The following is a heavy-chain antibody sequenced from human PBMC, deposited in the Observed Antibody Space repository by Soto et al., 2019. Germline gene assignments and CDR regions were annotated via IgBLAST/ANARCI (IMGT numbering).Heavy chain of an antibody. J-gene: IGHJ6*02. CDR1: GFTFSSYG. D-gene: IGHD6-6*01. V-gene: IGHV3-30*18. Sequence: QVQLVESGGGVVQPGRSLRLSCAASGFTFSSYGMHWVRQAPGEELEWVAVISYDGSNKYYADSVKGRFTVSRDNSKNTLFLQMNSLRGEDTAVYYCAKESYSSSSYYYGMDVWGQGTTVTVSS. CDR2: ISYDGSNK. CDR3: AKESYSSSSYYYGMDV.